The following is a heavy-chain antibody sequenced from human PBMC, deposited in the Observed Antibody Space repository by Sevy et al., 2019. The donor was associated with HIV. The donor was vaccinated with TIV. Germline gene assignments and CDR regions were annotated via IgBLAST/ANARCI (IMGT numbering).Heavy chain of an antibody. CDR2: ISGSGGST. J-gene: IGHJ6*04. CDR1: GFTFSSYA. V-gene: IGHV3-23*01. CDR3: TKANRPLLNYGLPPLV. Sequence: GGSLRLSCAASGFTFSSYAMSWVRQAPGKGLEWVSAISGSGGSTYYADSVKGRFNISRDNSKNTLYLQMNSLRAEDTAVYYCTKANRPLLNYGLPPLVWGKGTTVTVSS. D-gene: IGHD4-17*01.